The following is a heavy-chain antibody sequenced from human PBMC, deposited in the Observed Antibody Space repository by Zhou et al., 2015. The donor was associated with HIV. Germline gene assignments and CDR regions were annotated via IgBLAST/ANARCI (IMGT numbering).Heavy chain of an antibody. D-gene: IGHD3-10*01. J-gene: IGHJ4*02. CDR2: FIPPFATA. CDR1: GGIFSAYA. CDR3: ARARVRGVMRQYYFDY. V-gene: IGHV1-69*12. Sequence: QVQLVQSGAEVKKPGSSVKVSCKASGGIFSAYAIRWVRQAPGQGLEWMGGFIPPFATAHYAQKFQGRATITADESTNTAYMELSSLRSEDTAVYYCARARVRGVMRQYYFDYWGQGTLVTVSS.